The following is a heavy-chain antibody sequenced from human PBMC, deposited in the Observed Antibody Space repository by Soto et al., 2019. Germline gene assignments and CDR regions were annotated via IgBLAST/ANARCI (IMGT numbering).Heavy chain of an antibody. CDR1: GYTFTGYY. J-gene: IGHJ6*02. CDR2: INPNSGGT. V-gene: IGHV1-2*04. D-gene: IGHD6-13*01. CDR3: ARHFNKRIAAAGKLGYYGMDV. Sequence: QVQLVQSGAEVKKPGASVKVSCKASGYTFTGYYMHWVRQAPGQVLEWMGWINPNSGGTNYAQKFQGWVTMTRDTSISTAYMELSRLRSDDTAVYYCARHFNKRIAAAGKLGYYGMDVWGQGTTVTVSS.